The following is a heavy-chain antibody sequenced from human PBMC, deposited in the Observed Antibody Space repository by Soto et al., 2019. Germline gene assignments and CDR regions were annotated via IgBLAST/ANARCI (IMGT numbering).Heavy chain of an antibody. CDR1: GFTFSSYA. J-gene: IGHJ5*02. V-gene: IGHV3-23*01. CDR3: ARHVAVATMNWFDP. CDR2: ISGSGGST. Sequence: GGSLRLSCTASGFTFSSYAMNWVRQAPGKGLEWVSVISGSGGSTYFADSVKGRFTISRDNSKNTLYLQMNSLRAEDTAVYYCARHVAVATMNWFDPWGQGTLVTVSS. D-gene: IGHD5-12*01.